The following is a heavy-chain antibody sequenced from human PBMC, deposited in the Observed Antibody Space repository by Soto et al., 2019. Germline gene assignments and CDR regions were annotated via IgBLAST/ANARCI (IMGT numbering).Heavy chain of an antibody. CDR3: ARDPMPDHYYYGMDM. CDR1: GGSVSSRDYY. J-gene: IGHJ6*02. V-gene: IGHV4-30-4*01. CDR2: IYFSGST. D-gene: IGHD2-2*01. Sequence: SETLSLTCTVSGGSVSSRDYYWSWVRQSPGKGLEWIGYIYFSGSTYFNPSLKSRISMSVDTSKNQFSLRLRSVTAADTAVYYCARDPMPDHYYYGMDMWGQATAVTVS.